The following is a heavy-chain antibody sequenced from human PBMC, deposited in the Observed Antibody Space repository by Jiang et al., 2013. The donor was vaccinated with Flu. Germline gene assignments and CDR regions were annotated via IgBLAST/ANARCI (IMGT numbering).Heavy chain of an antibody. CDR3: AKLVDYFDSSGYFDY. Sequence: RLSCAASGFTFSSYAMSWVRQAPGKGLEWVSAISGGGEGTYYADSVKGRLTISRDNSKNTLYLRMNSLRTEDTAVYYCAKLVDYFDSSGYFDYWGQGTLVTVSS. CDR1: GFTFSSYA. D-gene: IGHD3-22*01. V-gene: IGHV3-23*01. CDR2: ISGGGEGT. J-gene: IGHJ4*02.